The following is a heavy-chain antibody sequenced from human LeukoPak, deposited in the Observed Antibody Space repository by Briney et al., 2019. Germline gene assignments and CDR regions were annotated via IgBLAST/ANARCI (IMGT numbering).Heavy chain of an antibody. CDR1: GYTLTELS. Sequence: GASVKVSCKVSGYTLTELSMHWVRQAPGKGPEWMGGFDPEDGETIYAQKFQGRVTMTEDTSTDTAYMELSSLRSEDTAVYYCATELHYYGSGSYRDYWGQGTLVTVSS. CDR3: ATELHYYGSGSYRDY. V-gene: IGHV1-24*01. CDR2: FDPEDGET. D-gene: IGHD3-10*01. J-gene: IGHJ4*02.